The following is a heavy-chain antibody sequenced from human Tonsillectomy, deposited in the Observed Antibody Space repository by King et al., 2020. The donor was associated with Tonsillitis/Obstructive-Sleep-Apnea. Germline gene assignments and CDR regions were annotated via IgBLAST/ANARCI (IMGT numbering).Heavy chain of an antibody. J-gene: IGHJ3*02. CDR2: INEDESET. CDR1: EFTFSRHW. Sequence: VQLVESGGGLVQPGGSLRLSCAASEFTFSRHWMNWVRQAPGKGLDWVANINEDESETDYADSVKGRFTISRDNVRKSLYLQMNSLRVEDTAVYYCVGGRGSGHPWDAFDIWGQGTMVIVSS. V-gene: IGHV3-7*03. CDR3: VGGRGSGHPWDAFDI. D-gene: IGHD3-16*01.